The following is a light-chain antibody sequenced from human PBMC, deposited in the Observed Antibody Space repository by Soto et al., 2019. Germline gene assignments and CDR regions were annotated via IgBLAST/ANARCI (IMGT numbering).Light chain of an antibody. CDR1: QDISNW. J-gene: IGKJ4*01. CDR2: AAS. CDR3: QQADTFPLT. V-gene: IGKV1-12*01. Sequence: DIQMTQSPSFVSASVGDTVTITCRASQDISNWLAWYQQKPGKAPTFLIFAASNLHSGVPSRFSGSGSVTDFTLTISSLQPEDFATYYCQQADTFPLTFGGGTKVEIK.